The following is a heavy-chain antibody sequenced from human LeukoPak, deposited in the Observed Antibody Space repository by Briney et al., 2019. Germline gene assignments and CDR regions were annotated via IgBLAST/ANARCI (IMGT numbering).Heavy chain of an antibody. Sequence: SETLSLTCTVSGGSISSYYWSWIRQPPGKGLEWIGYIYYSGSTNYNPSLKSRVTISVDTSKNQFSLKLSSVTAADTAVYYCARGDCSGGSCTFDYWGQGTLVTVSS. V-gene: IGHV4-59*01. CDR3: ARGDCSGGSCTFDY. CDR2: IYYSGST. CDR1: GGSISSYY. J-gene: IGHJ4*02. D-gene: IGHD2-15*01.